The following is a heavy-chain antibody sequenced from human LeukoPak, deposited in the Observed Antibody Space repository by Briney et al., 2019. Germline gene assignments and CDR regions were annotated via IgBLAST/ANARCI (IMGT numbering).Heavy chain of an antibody. CDR2: IYSGGST. V-gene: IGHV3-53*01. J-gene: IGHJ4*02. D-gene: IGHD3-22*01. CDR3: ARGSYYYDSSGYSDYFDY. Sequence: GGSLRLSCAASGFTVSSNYMSWVRQAPGKGLEWVSVIYSGGSTYYADSVKGRFTISRDNSKNTLYLQMSSPRAEDTAVYYCARGSYYYDSSGYSDYFDYWGQGTLVTVSS. CDR1: GFTVSSNY.